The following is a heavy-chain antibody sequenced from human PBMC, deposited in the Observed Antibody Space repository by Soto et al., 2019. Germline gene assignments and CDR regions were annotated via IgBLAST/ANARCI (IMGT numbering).Heavy chain of an antibody. Sequence: GASVKVSCKASGGTFSSYAISWVRQAPGQGLEWMGGIIPIFGTANYAQKFQGRVTITADESTSTAYMELSSLRSEDTAVYYCARASMHYYDSSGYSFDYWGQGTLVTVSS. V-gene: IGHV1-69*13. D-gene: IGHD3-22*01. CDR1: GGTFSSYA. CDR2: IIPIFGTA. J-gene: IGHJ4*02. CDR3: ARASMHYYDSSGYSFDY.